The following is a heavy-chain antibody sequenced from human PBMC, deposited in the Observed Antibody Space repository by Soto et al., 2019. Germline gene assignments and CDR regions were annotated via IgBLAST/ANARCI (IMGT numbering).Heavy chain of an antibody. CDR2: ISEDGSAT. J-gene: IGHJ3*01. Sequence: QLVESGGGLVQPGGSLRLSCEASGFTFSMYWMNWVRQAPGKGLEWVSRISEDGSATTSADSVKGRFTTSRDNAKNTLFLQMNSLGVEDTAVYYCAAWSHIVPVLPANIIDVWGQGTRVTVSS. D-gene: IGHD2-2*01. V-gene: IGHV3-74*01. CDR1: GFTFSMYW. CDR3: AAWSHIVPVLPANIIDV.